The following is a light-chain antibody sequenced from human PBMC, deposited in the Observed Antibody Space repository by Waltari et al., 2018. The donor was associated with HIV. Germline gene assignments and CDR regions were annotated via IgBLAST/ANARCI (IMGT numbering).Light chain of an antibody. CDR3: LQGYSSPLI. J-gene: IGKJ3*01. CDR1: QSINSF. CDR2: GAS. V-gene: IGKV1-39*01. Sequence: DIQMTQSPSSLSASVGDRVTISCRTSQSINSFLNWYQQKPGKVPKLLIYGASTLESGVPSRFSGTGYGTDFSLTISNLQPEDFATYYCLQGYSSPLIFGPGTKVDIK.